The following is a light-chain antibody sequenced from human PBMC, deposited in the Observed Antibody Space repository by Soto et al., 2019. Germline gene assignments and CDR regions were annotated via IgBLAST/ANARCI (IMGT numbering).Light chain of an antibody. J-gene: IGLJ1*01. CDR1: SSDVGTYIY. CDR3: FSYTHTNTLLV. Sequence: QSALTQPASVSGSPGQSITISCTGTSSDVGTYIYVSWYQQHPGKAPKLLIYEVNNRPSGVSNRFSGSKSGNTASLTISGLRAEDESDSYCFSYTHTNTLLVFGTGTKVTVL. CDR2: EVN. V-gene: IGLV2-14*01.